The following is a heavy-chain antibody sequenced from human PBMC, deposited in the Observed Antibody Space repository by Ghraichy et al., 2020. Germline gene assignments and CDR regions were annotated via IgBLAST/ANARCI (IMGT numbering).Heavy chain of an antibody. CDR3: ARDERLSYSSKYYFYY. J-gene: IGHJ4*02. CDR1: GFTFSSYS. Sequence: GGSLRLSCAASGFTFSSYSMNWVRQAPGKGLEWVSSISSSSSYIYYADSVKGRFTISRDNAKNSLYLQMNSLRAEDTAVYYCARDERLSYSSKYYFYYWGQGTLVTVSS. D-gene: IGHD6-13*01. V-gene: IGHV3-21*01. CDR2: ISSSSSYI.